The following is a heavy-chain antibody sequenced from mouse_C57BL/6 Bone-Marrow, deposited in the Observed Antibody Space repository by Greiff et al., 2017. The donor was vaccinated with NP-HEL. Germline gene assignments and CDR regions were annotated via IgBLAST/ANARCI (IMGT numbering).Heavy chain of an antibody. CDR1: GYTFTSYG. CDR2: IYPRSGNT. V-gene: IGHV1-81*01. D-gene: IGHD1-1*01. CDR3: ARSVLLRYPYYFDY. Sequence: VQLQQSGAELARPGASVKLSCKASGYTFTSYGISWVKQRTGQGLEWIGEIYPRSGNTYYNEKFKGKATLTADKSSSTAYMELRSLTSEDSAVYFCARSVLLRYPYYFDYWGQGTTLTVSS. J-gene: IGHJ2*01.